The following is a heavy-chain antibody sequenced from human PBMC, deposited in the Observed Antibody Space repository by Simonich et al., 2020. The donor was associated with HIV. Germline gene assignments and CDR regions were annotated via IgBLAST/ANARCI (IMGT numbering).Heavy chain of an antibody. V-gene: IGHV1-24*01. Sequence: QVQLVQSGAEVKKPGASVKVSCKVFGHTLTELSMHWVRQAPGKGLEWRVGCEPEGGETIYSQKFQGRVTMTEDTSTDTAYMELSNLRSEDTALYYCATWEVKGTVVTGFTYWFFDLWGRGTLVTVSS. D-gene: IGHD3-9*01. CDR2: CEPEGGET. CDR3: ATWEVKGTVVTGFTYWFFDL. CDR1: GHTLTELS. J-gene: IGHJ2*01.